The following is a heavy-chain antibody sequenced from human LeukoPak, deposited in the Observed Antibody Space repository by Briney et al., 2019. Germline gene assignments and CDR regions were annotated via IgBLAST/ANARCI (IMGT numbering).Heavy chain of an antibody. CDR2: IYRSGST. Sequence: SETPSLTCAVSGDSISSGSWWSWVRQPPGKGLEWIGEIYRSGSTNYNPSLKSRVTISVDKSKNQFSLKLTSVTAADTAVYYCARLGSSWYDPDYFDFWGQGTLVTVSS. D-gene: IGHD6-13*01. J-gene: IGHJ4*02. CDR1: GDSISSGSW. CDR3: ARLGSSWYDPDYFDF. V-gene: IGHV4-4*02.